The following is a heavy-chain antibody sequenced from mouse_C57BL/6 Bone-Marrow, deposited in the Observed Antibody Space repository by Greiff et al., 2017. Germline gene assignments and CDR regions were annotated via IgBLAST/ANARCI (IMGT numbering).Heavy chain of an antibody. CDR3: AREGLFTTLDY. CDR1: GYTFTSYW. Sequence: QVQLQQPGAELVRPGTSVKLSCKASGYTFTSYWMHWVKQRPGQGLEWIGVIDPSDSYTNYNQKFKGKATLTVDTSSSTAYMQVSSLTSEDSAVYYCAREGLFTTLDYWGQGTTLTVSS. CDR2: IDPSDSYT. J-gene: IGHJ2*01. D-gene: IGHD1-1*01. V-gene: IGHV1-59*01.